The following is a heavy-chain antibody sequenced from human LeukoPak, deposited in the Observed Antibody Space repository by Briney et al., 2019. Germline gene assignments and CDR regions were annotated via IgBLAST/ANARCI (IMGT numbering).Heavy chain of an antibody. CDR3: ARVSPDILTKRNNWCAP. CDR1: GGSISSYY. J-gene: IGHJ5*02. Sequence: SETLSLTCTVSGGSISSYYWSWLRQPAGKGLEWIGRIYTSGSTNYNPSLKSRVTMSVDTSKNQFSLKLSSVTAADTAVYYCARVSPDILTKRNNWCAPGGRETLVTVSP. CDR2: IYTSGST. D-gene: IGHD3-9*01. V-gene: IGHV4-4*07.